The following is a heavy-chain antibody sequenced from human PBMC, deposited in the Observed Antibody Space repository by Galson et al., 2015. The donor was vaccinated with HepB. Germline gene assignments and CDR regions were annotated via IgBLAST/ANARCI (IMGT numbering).Heavy chain of an antibody. J-gene: IGHJ3*02. CDR2: IYYSGCTT. V-gene: IGHV4-59*08. CDR3: ARPLVLNGRFNPGVGPFHI. D-gene: IGHD2-8*01. CDR1: GGSISGYY. Sequence: ETLSLTCTVSGGSISGYYWSWVRQPPGKGLEWIGYIYYSGCTTNYNPSLKGRVTFSVDTSKNQFSLKLSSVTAADTAVYYCARPLVLNGRFNPGVGPFHIWGHGTMVTVSA.